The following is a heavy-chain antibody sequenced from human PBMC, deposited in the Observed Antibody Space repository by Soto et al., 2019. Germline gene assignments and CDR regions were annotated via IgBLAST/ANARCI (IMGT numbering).Heavy chain of an antibody. CDR3: ARLVVVAPVANA. CDR1: GGSISYNSYY. J-gene: IGHJ5*02. Sequence: PSETLSLTCSVSGGSISYNSYYWGWIRQPPGKGLEWVGGIFYTGTTYYNPSLKDRVTISVDTSKNSFSLNLTSVTAADTAVYFCARLVVVAPVANAWGQGTLVTISS. V-gene: IGHV4-39*02. CDR2: IFYTGTT. D-gene: IGHD2-2*01.